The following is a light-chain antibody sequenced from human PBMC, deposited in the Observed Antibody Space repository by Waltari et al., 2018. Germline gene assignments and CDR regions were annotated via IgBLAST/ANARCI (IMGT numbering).Light chain of an antibody. J-gene: IGLJ3*02. CDR3: QTWGTGPWV. Sequence: QLVLTQSPSASASLGASVKLTCTQSSGQSSNAIAWHKQQPEKGPRYLMKLNSDGSHSKGDGIPDRFSGSSSGAERYLTISSLQSEDEGDYYCQTWGTGPWVFGGGTKLTVL. V-gene: IGLV4-69*01. CDR1: SGQSSNA. CDR2: LNSDGSH.